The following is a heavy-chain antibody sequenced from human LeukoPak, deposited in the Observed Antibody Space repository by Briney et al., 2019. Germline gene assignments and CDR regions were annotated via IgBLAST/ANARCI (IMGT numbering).Heavy chain of an antibody. CDR2: ISGSGSTI. CDR1: GFTFSSYE. Sequence: GGSLRLSCAASGFTFSSYEMNWVRQAPGKGLEWVSYISGSGSTIYYADSVKGRFTISRDNAKNSLYLQMNSLRAEDTAVYYCARDTMIPPNFDYWGQGTLVTVSS. J-gene: IGHJ4*02. D-gene: IGHD3-22*01. V-gene: IGHV3-48*03. CDR3: ARDTMIPPNFDY.